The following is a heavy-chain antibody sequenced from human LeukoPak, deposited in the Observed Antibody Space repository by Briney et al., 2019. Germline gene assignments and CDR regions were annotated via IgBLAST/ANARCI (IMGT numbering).Heavy chain of an antibody. D-gene: IGHD2-15*01. CDR3: ATGGYCSGGSCYGYGNFDY. CDR1: GYTLTELS. V-gene: IGHV1-24*01. J-gene: IGHJ4*02. Sequence: ASVKVSCKVSGYTLTELSMHWVRQAPGKGLEWMGGFDPEDGETIYAQKFQGRVTMTEDTSTDTAYMELSSLRSEDTAVYYCATGGYCSGGSCYGYGNFDYWGQGTLVTVSS. CDR2: FDPEDGET.